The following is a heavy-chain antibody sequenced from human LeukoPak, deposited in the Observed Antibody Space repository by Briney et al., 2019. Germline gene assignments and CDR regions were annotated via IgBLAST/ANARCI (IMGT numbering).Heavy chain of an antibody. Sequence: GGSLRLSCAASGFTFSSYAMSWVRQAPGKGLEWVSAISGSGGSTYYADSVKGRFTISRDNSKNTLYLQMNSLRAEDTAVYYCAEDGRITIFGVVGGAFDIWGQGTMVTVSS. D-gene: IGHD3-3*01. CDR1: GFTFSSYA. V-gene: IGHV3-23*01. J-gene: IGHJ3*02. CDR2: ISGSGGST. CDR3: AEDGRITIFGVVGGAFDI.